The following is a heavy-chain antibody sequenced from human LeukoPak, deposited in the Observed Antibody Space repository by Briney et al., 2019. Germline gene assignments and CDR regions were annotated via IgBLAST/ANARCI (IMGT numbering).Heavy chain of an antibody. CDR3: ARGKYYYDSSGDAFDI. V-gene: IGHV3-20*01. J-gene: IGHJ3*02. Sequence: GGSLRLSCAASGFSFDDYGMSWVRQAPGKGLERVSGINWNGGSTGYADSVKGRFTISRDNAKNSLYLQMNSLRAEDTALYHCARGKYYYDSSGDAFDIWGQGTMVTVSS. CDR1: GFSFDDYG. CDR2: INWNGGST. D-gene: IGHD3-22*01.